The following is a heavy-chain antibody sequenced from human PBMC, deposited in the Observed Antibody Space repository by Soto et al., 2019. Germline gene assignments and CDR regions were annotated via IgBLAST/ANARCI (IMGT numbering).Heavy chain of an antibody. CDR1: GGSISTYY. CDR2: IDTSGNT. J-gene: IGHJ4*02. Sequence: QGQLQESGPGLVKPSETLFLTCSVSGGSISTYYCNWIRQPAGKGLEWIGRIDTSGNTNYSPSLKSRATLSVDTSKNQFSLKLSSVTAADTAVYYCARGGHDFWSGPFDYWGQGTPVTVSS. D-gene: IGHD3-3*01. CDR3: ARGGHDFWSGPFDY. V-gene: IGHV4-4*07.